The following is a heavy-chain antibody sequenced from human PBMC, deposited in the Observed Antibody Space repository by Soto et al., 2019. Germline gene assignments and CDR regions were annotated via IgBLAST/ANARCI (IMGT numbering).Heavy chain of an antibody. CDR1: GGSISSGGYS. V-gene: IGHV4-30-2*01. CDR2: LYHSGST. J-gene: IGHJ5*02. CDR3: ARWWMYATRFAP. D-gene: IGHD2-8*01. Sequence: QLQLQESGSGLVKPSQTLSLTCAVSGGSISSGGYSWSWIRQPPGKGLEWIGYLYHSGSTYYNPSHKSRVTISVDRSKNQLSLTLSSVTAADTAVYYCARWWMYATRFAPWGQGTLVTVSS.